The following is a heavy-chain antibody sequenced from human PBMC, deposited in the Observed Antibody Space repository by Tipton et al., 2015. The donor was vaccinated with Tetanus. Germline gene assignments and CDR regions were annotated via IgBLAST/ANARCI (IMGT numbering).Heavy chain of an antibody. J-gene: IGHJ4*02. Sequence: TLSLTCTVSGGSISSFYWTWIRQPPGKGLEWIGYIFDTGSTNYNPSLKSRVTMSVDTSKNQFSLHLTSVTAADTAVYYCARGWGSGWYYFDNWGQGTLVTVSS. D-gene: IGHD6-13*01. CDR1: GGSISSFY. CDR3: ARGWGSGWYYFDN. CDR2: IFDTGST. V-gene: IGHV4-59*01.